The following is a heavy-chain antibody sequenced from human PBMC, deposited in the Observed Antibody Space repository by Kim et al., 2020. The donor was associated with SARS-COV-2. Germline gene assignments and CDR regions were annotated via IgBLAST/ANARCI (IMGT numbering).Heavy chain of an antibody. CDR1: GGSISSSSYY. J-gene: IGHJ6*02. CDR2: IYYSGST. V-gene: IGHV4-39*01. D-gene: IGHD3-10*01. CDR3: ARQGPTYYYGSGSYDYYYYGMDV. Sequence: SETLSLTCTVSGGSISSSSYYWGWIRQPPGKGLEWIGSIYYSGSTYYNPSLKSRVTISVDTSKNQFSLKLSSVTAADTAVYYCARQGPTYYYGSGSYDYYYYGMDVWGQGTTVTVSS.